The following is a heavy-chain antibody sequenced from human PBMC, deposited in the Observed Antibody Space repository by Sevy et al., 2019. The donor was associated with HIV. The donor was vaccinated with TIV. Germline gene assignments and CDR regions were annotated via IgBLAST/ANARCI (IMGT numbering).Heavy chain of an antibody. D-gene: IGHD2-21*01. Sequence: GGSLRLSCAASGFTVSSNYMSWVRQAPGKGLEWVSVIYSGGSTYYADSVKGRFTISRDNAKNTLYLQMNSLRAEDTAVYYCARDFPIPSSHPGYWGQGTLVTVSS. V-gene: IGHV3-53*01. CDR2: IYSGGST. J-gene: IGHJ4*02. CDR3: ARDFPIPSSHPGY. CDR1: GFTVSSNY.